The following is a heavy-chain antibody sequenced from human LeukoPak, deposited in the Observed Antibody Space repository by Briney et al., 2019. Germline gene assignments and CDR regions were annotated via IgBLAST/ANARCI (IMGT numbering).Heavy chain of an antibody. CDR2: IFFTGST. CDR1: GGSISSDTNY. CDR3: ARSWLVTPYYYYYMDV. V-gene: IGHV4-39*07. J-gene: IGHJ6*03. Sequence: SETLSLTCTVSGGSISSDTNYWGWIRQPPGKGLEWIGIIFFTGSTYYNPSLKSRVTISVDTSKNHFSLNLSSVTAADTAVYYCARSWLVTPYYYYYMDVWGKGTTVTVSS. D-gene: IGHD3-16*02.